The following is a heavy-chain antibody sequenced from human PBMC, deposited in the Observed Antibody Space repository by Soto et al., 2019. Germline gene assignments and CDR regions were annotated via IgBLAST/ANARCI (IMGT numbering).Heavy chain of an antibody. Sequence: GGSLRLSCAASGFTFSSYGMHWVRQAPGKGLEWVAVIWYDGSNKYYADSVKGRFTISRDNSKNTLYLQMNSLRAEDTAVYYCARESSAYYDFWSGKNNWFDPWGQGTLVTVSS. D-gene: IGHD3-3*01. CDR2: IWYDGSNK. CDR1: GFTFSSYG. V-gene: IGHV3-33*01. CDR3: ARESSAYYDFWSGKNNWFDP. J-gene: IGHJ5*02.